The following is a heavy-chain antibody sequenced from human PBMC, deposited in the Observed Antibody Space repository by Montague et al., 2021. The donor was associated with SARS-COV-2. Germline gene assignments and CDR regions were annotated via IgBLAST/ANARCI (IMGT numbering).Heavy chain of an antibody. V-gene: IGHV4-39*01. CDR3: ATQEDPSGWIPGPLDF. CDR2: MYYRGST. J-gene: IGHJ4*02. D-gene: IGHD6-19*01. CDR1: GGSISSSTYY. Sequence: SETLSLTYTVSGGSISSSTYYWAWIRQPPGKGLEWIGSMYYRGSTYYNPSLKSRVFISVDTTKKQLSLTLTSVTAADTAVYYCATQEDPSGWIPGPLDFWGKGTLLSVSS.